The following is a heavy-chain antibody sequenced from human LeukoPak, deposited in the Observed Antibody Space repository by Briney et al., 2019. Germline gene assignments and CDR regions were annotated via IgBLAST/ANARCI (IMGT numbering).Heavy chain of an antibody. CDR3: ARLYYGSGSYYGYYYYGMDV. V-gene: IGHV4-59*01. CDR1: GGSISSYY. CDR2: IYYSGST. Sequence: SETLSLTCTVSGGSISSYYWSWIRQPPGKGLEWMGYIYYSGSTNYNPSLKSRGTISVDTSKNQFSMKLSSVTAADTAVYYCARLYYGSGSYYGYYYYGMDVWGKGTTVTVSS. D-gene: IGHD3-10*01. J-gene: IGHJ6*04.